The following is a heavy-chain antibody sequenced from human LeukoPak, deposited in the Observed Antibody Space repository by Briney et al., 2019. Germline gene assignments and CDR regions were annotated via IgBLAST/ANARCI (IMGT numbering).Heavy chain of an antibody. J-gene: IGHJ4*02. CDR2: ISGSGGST. CDR1: GFTFSSYA. V-gene: IGHV3-23*01. CDR3: AKVRETRYSSSWYYFDY. D-gene: IGHD6-13*01. Sequence: GGSLRLSCAASGFTFSSYAMSWVRQAPGKGLEWVSAISGSGGSTYYADSVKGRFTISRDNSKNTLYLQMNSLRAEDTAVHYCAKVRETRYSSSWYYFDYWGQGTLVTVSS.